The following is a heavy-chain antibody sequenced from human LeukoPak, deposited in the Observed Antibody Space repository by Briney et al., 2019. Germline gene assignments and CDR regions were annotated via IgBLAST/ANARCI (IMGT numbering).Heavy chain of an antibody. CDR3: ARDVRSDYVWGSYRYGWFDP. D-gene: IGHD3-16*02. CDR2: IYTSGST. Sequence: PSETLSLTCTVSGGSISSYYWSWIRQPAGKGLEWIGRIYTSGSTNYNPSLKSRVTMSVDTSKNQFSLKLSSVTAADTAVYYCARDVRSDYVWGSYRYGWFDPWGQGTLVTVSS. J-gene: IGHJ5*02. V-gene: IGHV4-4*07. CDR1: GGSISSYY.